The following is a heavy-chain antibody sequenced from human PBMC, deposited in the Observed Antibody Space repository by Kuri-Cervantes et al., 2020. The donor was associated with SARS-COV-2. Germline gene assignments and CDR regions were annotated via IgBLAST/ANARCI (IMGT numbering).Heavy chain of an antibody. CDR3: ARGGYGDYLS. V-gene: IGHV4-59*01. CDR2: IYYSGST. J-gene: IGHJ5*02. CDR1: GGSISSYY. Sequence: GSLRLSCTVSGGSISSYYWSWIRQPPGEGLEWIGYIYYSGSTNYNPSLKSRVTISVDTSKNQFSLKLSSVTAADTAVYYCARGGYGDYLSWGQGTLVTVSS. D-gene: IGHD4-17*01.